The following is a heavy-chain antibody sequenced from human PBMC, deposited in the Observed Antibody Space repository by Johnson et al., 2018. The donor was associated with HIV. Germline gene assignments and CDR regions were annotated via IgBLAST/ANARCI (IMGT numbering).Heavy chain of an antibody. CDR3: ARDPVSHYYDSSGSVDDAFDI. V-gene: IGHV3-7*01. CDR2: IKQDGSEK. J-gene: IGHJ3*02. D-gene: IGHD3-22*01. Sequence: VQLVESGGGLVQPGGSLRLSCAGSEFTFNSYWMSWVRQAPGKGLEWVANIKQDGSEKYYVDSVKGRFTISRDNAKNSLYLQMNSLRAGDTAVYYCARDPVSHYYDSSGSVDDAFDIWGQGTMVTVSS. CDR1: EFTFNSYW.